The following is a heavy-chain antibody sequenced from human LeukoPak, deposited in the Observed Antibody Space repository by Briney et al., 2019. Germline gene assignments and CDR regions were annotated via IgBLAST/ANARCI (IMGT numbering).Heavy chain of an antibody. D-gene: IGHD3-10*01. CDR1: GFTFSSFA. V-gene: IGHV3-64*01. J-gene: IGHJ4*02. CDR2: ISSDGGST. Sequence: PGGSLRLSCAASGFTFSSFAMHWVRQAPGKGLEYVSAISSDGGSTYYANSVKGRFTISRDNSKNTVYLQMDSLRAEDTAVYYCARDGSRRGFDYWGQGTLVTVSS. CDR3: ARDGSRRGFDY.